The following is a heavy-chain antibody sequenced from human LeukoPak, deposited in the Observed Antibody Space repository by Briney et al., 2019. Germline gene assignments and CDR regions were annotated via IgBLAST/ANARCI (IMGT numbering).Heavy chain of an antibody. J-gene: IGHJ5*02. V-gene: IGHV4-38-2*01. CDR3: ARSNGDYNWFDP. CDR2: IYYSGST. D-gene: IGHD4-17*01. CDR1: GYSISSGYY. Sequence: PSETLSFTCAVSGYSISSGYYWGWIRQPPGKGLEWIGTIYYSGSTYYNPSLKSRVTISVDTSKNQFSLKLSSVTAADTAVYYCARSNGDYNWFDPWGQGTLVTVSS.